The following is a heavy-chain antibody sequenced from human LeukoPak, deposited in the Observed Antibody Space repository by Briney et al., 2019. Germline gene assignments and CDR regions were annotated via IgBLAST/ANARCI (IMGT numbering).Heavy chain of an antibody. V-gene: IGHV3-23*01. D-gene: IGHD6-19*01. CDR1: GFTFSSYA. CDR2: ISGSGGSA. CDR3: AKDLGSGIAVAATFDY. J-gene: IGHJ4*02. Sequence: GGSLRLSCAASGFTFSSYAMSWVRQAPGKGLEWVSAISGSGGSAYYADSVKGRFTISRDNSKNTLYLQMNSLRAEDTAVYYCAKDLGSGIAVAATFDYWGQGTLVTVSS.